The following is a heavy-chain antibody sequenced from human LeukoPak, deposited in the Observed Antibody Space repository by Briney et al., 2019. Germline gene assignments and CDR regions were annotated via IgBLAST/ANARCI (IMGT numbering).Heavy chain of an antibody. Sequence: SVKVSCKASGGTFSSYAISWVRQAPGQGLEWMGGIIPIFGTANYAQEFQGRVTITADESTSTAYMELSSLRSEDTAVYYCARDNDDILTGYPIDYWGQGTLVTVSS. V-gene: IGHV1-69*13. J-gene: IGHJ4*02. CDR2: IIPIFGTA. D-gene: IGHD3-9*01. CDR3: ARDNDDILTGYPIDY. CDR1: GGTFSSYA.